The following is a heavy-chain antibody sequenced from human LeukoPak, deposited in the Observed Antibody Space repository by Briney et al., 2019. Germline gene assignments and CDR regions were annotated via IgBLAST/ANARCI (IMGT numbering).Heavy chain of an antibody. V-gene: IGHV3-74*01. CDR1: GFTFSSYW. Sequence: GGSLRLSCAASGFTFSSYWMHWVRQVPGKGLVWVSRIKSDGRGTSYADSVKGRFTISRDNAKNTLYLQMNSLRAEDTAVYYCVRGGLLGTGDYWGQGTLVTVSS. CDR3: VRGGLLGTGDY. CDR2: IKSDGRGT. D-gene: IGHD7-27*01. J-gene: IGHJ4*02.